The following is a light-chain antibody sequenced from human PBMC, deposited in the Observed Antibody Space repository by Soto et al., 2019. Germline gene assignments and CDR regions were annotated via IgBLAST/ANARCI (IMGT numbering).Light chain of an antibody. Sequence: EIVLTQSPGTLSLSPGERSTLSRRASQSVSSSYLALYQQKPGQAPRLLIYGASNRATGIPARFSGSGFGTDYTLTISSLEPEDFAVYYCQQRSKWRTFGQGTKV. V-gene: IGKV3D-20*02. CDR2: GAS. CDR1: QSVSSSY. J-gene: IGKJ1*01. CDR3: QQRSKWRT.